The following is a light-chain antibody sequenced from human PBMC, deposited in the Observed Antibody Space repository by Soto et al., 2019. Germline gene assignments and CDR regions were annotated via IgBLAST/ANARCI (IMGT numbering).Light chain of an antibody. Sequence: QSVLTQPPSVSGTPGQWVTISCSGSNSNIGSNSVNWYQQLPGTAPKLLIYRNNQRPSGVPDRFSGSKSGTSASLAVSGLQSEDEADYYCAAWDDSLSGVVFGGGTKLTVL. J-gene: IGLJ2*01. CDR3: AAWDDSLSGVV. CDR2: RNN. CDR1: NSNIGSNS. V-gene: IGLV1-44*01.